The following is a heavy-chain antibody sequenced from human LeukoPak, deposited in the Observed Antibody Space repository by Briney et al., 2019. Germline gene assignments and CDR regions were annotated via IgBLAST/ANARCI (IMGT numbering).Heavy chain of an antibody. CDR3: ARGSMIRGTADDY. J-gene: IGHJ4*02. Sequence: ASVKVSCKASGYSFTNYDINWVRQATGQGLEWMGWMNPNSGNTGYAQKFQGRVTITRNTSISTAYMELSSLRSDDTAVYYCARGSMIRGTADDYWGQGTLVTVSS. CDR2: MNPNSGNT. V-gene: IGHV1-8*03. CDR1: GYSFTNYD. D-gene: IGHD3-10*01.